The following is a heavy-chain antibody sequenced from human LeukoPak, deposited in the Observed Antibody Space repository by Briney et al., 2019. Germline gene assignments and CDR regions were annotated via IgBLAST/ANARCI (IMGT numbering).Heavy chain of an antibody. V-gene: IGHV3-48*03. J-gene: IGHJ3*02. CDR1: GFTFSSYE. D-gene: IGHD1-1*01. CDR3: ARDGDWKHAFDI. Sequence: AGGSLRLSCAASGFTFSSYEMNWVRQAPGKGLEWVSYISSSGSTIYYADSVKGRFTISRDNAKNSLYLQMNRLRAEDTAVYYCARDGDWKHAFDIWGQGTMVTVSS. CDR2: ISSSGSTI.